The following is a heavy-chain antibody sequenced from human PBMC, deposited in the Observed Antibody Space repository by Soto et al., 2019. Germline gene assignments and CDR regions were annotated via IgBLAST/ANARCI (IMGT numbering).Heavy chain of an antibody. CDR1: GGSISSSSYY. V-gene: IGHV4-39*01. CDR3: ASNKRVAVAGTDFDY. J-gene: IGHJ4*02. D-gene: IGHD6-19*01. Sequence: QLQLQESGPGLVKPSETLSLTCTVSGGSISSSSYYWGWIRQPPGKGLEWIGSIYYSGSTYYNPSLKSRVTISVDTSKNQFSLKLSSVTAADTAVYYCASNKRVAVAGTDFDYWGQGTLVTVSS. CDR2: IYYSGST.